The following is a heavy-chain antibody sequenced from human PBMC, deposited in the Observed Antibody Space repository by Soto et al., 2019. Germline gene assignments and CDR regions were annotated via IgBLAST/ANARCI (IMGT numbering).Heavy chain of an antibody. CDR3: AGTISAQYYYYGMDV. J-gene: IGHJ6*02. CDR2: ISAYNGNT. Sequence: QVQLVQSGAEVKKPGASVKVSCKASGYTFTSYGISWVRQAPGQGLEWMGWISAYNGNTNYAQKLQGRVTMTTDTSTSTAYMELRSLRSDDTAVYYGAGTISAQYYYYGMDVWGQGTTVTVSS. V-gene: IGHV1-18*01. CDR1: GYTFTSYG. D-gene: IGHD6-6*01.